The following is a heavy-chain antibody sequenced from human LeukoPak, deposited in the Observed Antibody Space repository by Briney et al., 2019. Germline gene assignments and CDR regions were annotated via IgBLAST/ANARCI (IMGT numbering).Heavy chain of an antibody. CDR2: ISAYNGNT. D-gene: IGHD3-10*01. V-gene: IGHV1-18*01. CDR3: ARDRGFTMVRGEAYWFDP. Sequence: ASVKVSCKASGYTFTSYGVTWVRQAPGQGLEWMGWISAYNGNTNYAQKLQGRVTMTTDTSTSTAYMELRSLRSDDTAVYYCARDRGFTMVRGEAYWFDPWGQGTLVTVSS. J-gene: IGHJ5*02. CDR1: GYTFTSYG.